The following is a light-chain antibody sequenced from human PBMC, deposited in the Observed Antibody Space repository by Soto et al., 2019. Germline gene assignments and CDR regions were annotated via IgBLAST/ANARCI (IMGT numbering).Light chain of an antibody. Sequence: QAVVTQPPSVSEAPRQRVTISCSGSSSNIGNNAVNWYQQLPGKAPKLLIYYDDLLPSGVSDRFSGSKSGTSASLAISGLQSEDEADYYCSSYAGKNNLVFGTGTKVTVL. CDR2: YDD. CDR1: SSNIGNNA. V-gene: IGLV1-36*01. CDR3: SSYAGKNNLV. J-gene: IGLJ1*01.